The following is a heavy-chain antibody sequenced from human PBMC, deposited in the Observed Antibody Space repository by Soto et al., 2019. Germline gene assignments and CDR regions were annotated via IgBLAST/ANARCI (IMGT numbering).Heavy chain of an antibody. CDR1: GFTFDDYT. D-gene: IGHD4-17*01. CDR2: ISWDGGST. V-gene: IGHV3-43*01. Sequence: PGGSLRLSCAASGFTFDDYTMHCVRQAPGKGLEWVSLISWDGGSTYYADSVKGRFTISRDNSKNSLYLQMNSLRTEDTALYYCAKVLTPGDYYGMDVWGQGTTVTVSS. J-gene: IGHJ6*02. CDR3: AKVLTPGDYYGMDV.